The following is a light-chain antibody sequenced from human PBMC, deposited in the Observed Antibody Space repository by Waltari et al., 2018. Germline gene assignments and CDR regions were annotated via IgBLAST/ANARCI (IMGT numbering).Light chain of an antibody. Sequence: EIVMTQSPATLSVSPGERATLSCRASQSVGSTFAWYQQKPGQAPSLLIYGASTRATGVPARISGTGSGTEFTLTISSLQSEDFAVYYCHQYNEWPRTFGQGTKVEIK. V-gene: IGKV3-15*01. CDR1: QSVGST. J-gene: IGKJ1*01. CDR2: GAS. CDR3: HQYNEWPRT.